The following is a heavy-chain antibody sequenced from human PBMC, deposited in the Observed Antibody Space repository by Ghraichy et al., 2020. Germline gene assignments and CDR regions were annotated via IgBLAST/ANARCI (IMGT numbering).Heavy chain of an antibody. Sequence: GGSLRLSCAGSGFTFDSYGMNWVRQAPGKGLEWVSGITGSGGNTYHADSVKGRFTISRDNSNKTVVLQMNNLRPDDTAVYYCAKERRVIPSGAIDYWGQGTLVTVSS. D-gene: IGHD2-2*01. CDR1: GFTFDSYG. CDR3: AKERRVIPSGAIDY. J-gene: IGHJ4*02. V-gene: IGHV3-23*01. CDR2: ITGSGGNT.